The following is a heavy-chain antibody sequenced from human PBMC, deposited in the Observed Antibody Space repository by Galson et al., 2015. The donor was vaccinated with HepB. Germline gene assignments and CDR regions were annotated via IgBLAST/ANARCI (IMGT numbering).Heavy chain of an antibody. CDR3: SRTLPGIDLDY. V-gene: IGHV3-72*01. CDR1: GFTFSDYY. Sequence: SLRLSCAASGFTFSDYYMEWVRQAPGKGLEWVGRIRHKARRYTTDYVASVEGRFTISRDDSKNSLCLQMDSLKTEDTAVYYCSRTLPGIDLDYWGQGTLVTVSS. CDR2: IRHKARRYTT. D-gene: IGHD3-3*02. J-gene: IGHJ4*02.